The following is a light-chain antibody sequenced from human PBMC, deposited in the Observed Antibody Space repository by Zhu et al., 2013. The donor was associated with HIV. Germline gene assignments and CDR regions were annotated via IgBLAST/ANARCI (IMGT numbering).Light chain of an antibody. J-gene: IGKJ5*01. V-gene: IGKV3-20*01. Sequence: IVLTQSPGTLSLSPGERATLSCRASQSVASSSLAWYQQKPGQAPRLLIYAASRRATDIPDRFSGSGSGTDFTLTISRLEPEDFAVYHCQQYDSSPPTFGQGTRLE. CDR3: QQYDSSPPT. CDR1: QSVASSS. CDR2: AAS.